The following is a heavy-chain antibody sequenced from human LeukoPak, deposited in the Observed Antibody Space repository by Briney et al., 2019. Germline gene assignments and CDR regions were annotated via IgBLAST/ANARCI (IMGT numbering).Heavy chain of an antibody. D-gene: IGHD6-19*01. CDR1: GYSISTSYY. V-gene: IGHV4-38-2*02. Sequence: PSETLSLTCTVSGYSISTSYYWGWIRQPPGKGLELIGSINYSGSTYHNPSLKSRVTMSVDTSNNQFSLKLSSVTAADTAVYYCARDGSSAVADYWGQGTLVTVSS. CDR2: INYSGST. J-gene: IGHJ4*02. CDR3: ARDGSSAVADY.